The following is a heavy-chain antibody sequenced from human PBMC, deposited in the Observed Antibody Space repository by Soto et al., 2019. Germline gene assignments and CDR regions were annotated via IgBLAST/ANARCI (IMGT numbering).Heavy chain of an antibody. J-gene: IGHJ4*02. CDR3: ARQVPSRAYGSGSYPDY. CDR1: GGSISSSSYY. Sequence: SETLSLTCTVSGGSISSSSYYWGWIRQPPGKGLEWIGSIYYSGSTYYNPSLKSRVTISVDTSKNQFSLKLSSVTAADTAVFYCARQVPSRAYGSGSYPDYWGQGTLVTVS. V-gene: IGHV4-39*01. CDR2: IYYSGST. D-gene: IGHD3-10*01.